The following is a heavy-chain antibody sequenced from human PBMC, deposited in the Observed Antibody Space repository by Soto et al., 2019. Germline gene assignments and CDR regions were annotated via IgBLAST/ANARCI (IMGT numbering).Heavy chain of an antibody. CDR1: GYTFINYD. CDR3: ARMASSGTLNWFDP. CDR2: MNPGSGKT. V-gene: IGHV1-8*02. J-gene: IGHJ5*02. Sequence: ASVKVSCKASGYTFINYDISWLRQATGQGLEWMGWMNPGSGKTGYANKFQGRVTMTRDASTSTAHLELSSLTSEDTAVYYCARMASSGTLNWFDPWGQGTLVTVSS.